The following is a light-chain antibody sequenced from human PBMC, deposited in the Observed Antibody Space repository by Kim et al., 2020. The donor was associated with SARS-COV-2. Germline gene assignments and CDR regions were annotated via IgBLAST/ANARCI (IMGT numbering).Light chain of an antibody. CDR2: DAS. CDR3: QQYGSSPQT. V-gene: IGKV3-20*01. Sequence: LSPGERATLSCRASQSVSNRYVAWYQQKPGQAPRLLIYDASTRATGVPDRFSGSGSGTDFTLTISRLEPEDFAVYYCQQYGSSPQTFGQGTKLEI. J-gene: IGKJ2*01. CDR1: QSVSNRY.